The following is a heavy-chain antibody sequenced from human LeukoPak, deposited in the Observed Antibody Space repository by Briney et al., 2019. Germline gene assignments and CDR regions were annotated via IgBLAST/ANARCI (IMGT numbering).Heavy chain of an antibody. V-gene: IGHV4-38-2*02. CDR2: LSASGTT. Sequence: SETLSLTCAVSGYSISSGYYWGWIRQPAGKGLEWIGRLSASGTTNYNPSLKSRVIISVDKSKNQFSLKVNSVTAADTAVYYCAKDRVGAVDFDYWGLGTLVTVSS. CDR1: GYSISSGYY. D-gene: IGHD1-26*01. CDR3: AKDRVGAVDFDY. J-gene: IGHJ4*02.